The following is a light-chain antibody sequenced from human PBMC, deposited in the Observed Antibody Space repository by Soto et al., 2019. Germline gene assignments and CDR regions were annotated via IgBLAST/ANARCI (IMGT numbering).Light chain of an antibody. Sequence: VLTQSPATLSLSPGERATLSCRASQSVRNYLAWYQQKPGQAPRLLIYDASNRATDIPARFSGSGSGTDFTLTISSLDPEDFAVYYCHQRSKWPLTFGGGTKVEIK. CDR2: DAS. V-gene: IGKV3-11*01. J-gene: IGKJ4*01. CDR1: QSVRNY. CDR3: HQRSKWPLT.